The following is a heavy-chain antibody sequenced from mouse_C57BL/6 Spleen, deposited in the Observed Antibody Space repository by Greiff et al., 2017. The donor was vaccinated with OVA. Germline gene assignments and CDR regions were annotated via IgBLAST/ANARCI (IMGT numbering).Heavy chain of an antibody. J-gene: IGHJ1*03. D-gene: IGHD4-1*01. V-gene: IGHV3-6*01. CDR3: ARAGTGTGYFDV. Sequence: EVQLQQSGPGLVKPSQSLSLTCSVTGYSITSGYYWNWIRQFPGNKLEWMGYISYDGSNNYNPSLKNRISITRDTSKNQFFLKLNSVTTEDTATYYCARAGTGTGYFDVWGTGTTVTVSS. CDR1: GYSITSGYY. CDR2: ISYDGSN.